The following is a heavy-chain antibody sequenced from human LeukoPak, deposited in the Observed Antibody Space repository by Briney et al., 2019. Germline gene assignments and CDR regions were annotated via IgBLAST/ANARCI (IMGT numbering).Heavy chain of an antibody. CDR1: GFTFSNYW. CDR3: ARIGYRSSSPDY. Sequence: GGSLRLSCAASGFTFSNYWMTWVRQAPGKGLEWVANIKQDGSQKYYVDSVKGRLTISRDNAKNSVYLQVNSLRVEDTAAYYCARIGYRSSSPDYWGQGTPVTVSS. CDR2: IKQDGSQK. J-gene: IGHJ4*02. D-gene: IGHD6-13*01. V-gene: IGHV3-7*01.